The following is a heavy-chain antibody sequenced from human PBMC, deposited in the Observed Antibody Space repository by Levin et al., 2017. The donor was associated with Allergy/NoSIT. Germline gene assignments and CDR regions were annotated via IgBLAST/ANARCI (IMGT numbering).Heavy chain of an antibody. CDR2: ISGGGVST. Sequence: GGSLRLSCAASGFTFSNYGMSWVRQAPGKGLEWVSAISGGGVSTYYADSVKGRFTISKDNSNHTLYLPMNSMRAEDTAVYYCARERNWRLGFDHWCQGTLVTVSS. CDR1: GFTFSNYG. V-gene: IGHV3-23*01. J-gene: IGHJ5*02. D-gene: IGHD3-3*01. CDR3: ARERNWRLGFDH.